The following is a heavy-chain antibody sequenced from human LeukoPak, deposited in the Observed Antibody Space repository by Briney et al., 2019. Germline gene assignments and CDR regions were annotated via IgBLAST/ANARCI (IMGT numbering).Heavy chain of an antibody. V-gene: IGHV1-2*02. Sequence: ASVKVSCKASGYTFTGSFMHWVRQGPGQGLEWMGWINSNTGGTKFAQKFQGRVTMTRDTSISTAYMELSRLRSDDTAVYYCARADPVGYWGQGTQVTVSS. J-gene: IGHJ4*02. CDR3: ARADPVGY. CDR2: INSNTGGT. CDR1: GYTFTGSF.